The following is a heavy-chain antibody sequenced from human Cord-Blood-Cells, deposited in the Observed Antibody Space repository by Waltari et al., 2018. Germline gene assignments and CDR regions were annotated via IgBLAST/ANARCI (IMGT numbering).Heavy chain of an antibody. Sequence: QVQLMQSGAEVKKHGSSVKVSCKASGGSFSSCAISWVRQAPGHGLEWMGGIIPIFGTANYAQKFKGKVTITADESTSTAYIELSSLRSENTAVYYCARTTGATYYYYYMAVWGKGSTVTVSS. CDR1: GGSFSSCA. D-gene: IGHD1-1*01. CDR3: ARTTGATYYYYYMAV. J-gene: IGHJ6*03. CDR2: IIPIFGTA. V-gene: IGHV1-69*01.